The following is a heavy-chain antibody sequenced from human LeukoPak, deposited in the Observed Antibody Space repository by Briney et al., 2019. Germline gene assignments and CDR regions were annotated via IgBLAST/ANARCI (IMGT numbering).Heavy chain of an antibody. CDR3: ARDLGIAAAGPYYYGMDV. V-gene: IGHV3-21*01. D-gene: IGHD6-13*01. CDR1: GFTFSSYS. J-gene: IGHJ6*04. CDR2: ISGSSSYI. Sequence: PGGSLRLSCAASGFTFSSYSMNWVRQAPGKGLEWVSSISGSSSYIYYADSVKGRFTISRDNAKNSLYLQMNSLRAEDTAVYYCARDLGIAAAGPYYYGMDVWGKGTTVTVSS.